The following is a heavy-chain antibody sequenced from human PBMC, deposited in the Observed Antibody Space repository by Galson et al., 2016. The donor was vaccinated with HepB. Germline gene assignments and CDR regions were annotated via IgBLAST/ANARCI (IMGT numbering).Heavy chain of an antibody. CDR2: ISSSSLDT. Sequence: SLRLSCAASEFRFSDFYMSWIRQAPGKGLEWVSSISSSSLDTKYADSVKGRFTISRDNGKNSLTLQMNSLKTEDTAVYYCAAPMIIANPDYWGQGTLVTVSS. D-gene: IGHD3-22*01. CDR3: AAPMIIANPDY. J-gene: IGHJ4*02. V-gene: IGHV3-11*03. CDR1: EFRFSDFY.